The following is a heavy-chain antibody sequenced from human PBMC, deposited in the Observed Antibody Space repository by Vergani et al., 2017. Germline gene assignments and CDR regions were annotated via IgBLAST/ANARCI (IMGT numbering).Heavy chain of an antibody. V-gene: IGHV1-46*03. D-gene: IGHD3-10*01. CDR2: ITPGGST. CDR3: ARTSSISGSYYNGEWDY. J-gene: IGHJ4*02. Sequence: VQLVPSGTEVKKPGASVNIACKTSGYTFTNHHLHWVRQAPGQGLEWMGIITPGGSTDYGPKFQGRATMTRDTSKRTVYMDLTGLRSDDTAMYYCARTSSISGSYYNGEWDYWGQGTLVVVSS. CDR1: GYTFTNHH.